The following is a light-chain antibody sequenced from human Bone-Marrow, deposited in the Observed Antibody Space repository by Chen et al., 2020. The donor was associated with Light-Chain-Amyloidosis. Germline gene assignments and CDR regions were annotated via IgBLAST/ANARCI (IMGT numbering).Light chain of an antibody. CDR1: SNDIGDYNY. Sequence: SALTQPASVSGSPGQSITISCTGPSNDIGDYNYVSWYAQFRGRAPTLMIYEVSNRPSGVSTRFSGSKSGNTASLTISGLQAEDEADYYCSSYTSSNTYVFGTGTKVTVL. CDR3: SSYTSSNTYV. J-gene: IGLJ1*01. V-gene: IGLV2-14*01. CDR2: EVS.